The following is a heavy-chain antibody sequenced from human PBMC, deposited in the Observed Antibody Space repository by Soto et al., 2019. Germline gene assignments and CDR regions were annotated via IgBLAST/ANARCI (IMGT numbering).Heavy chain of an antibody. CDR3: ARDPTSVVPAATIYYYYYMDV. Sequence: ASVKVSFKASGYTFTSYYMHWVRQAPGQGLEWMGIINPSGGSTSYAQKFQGRVTMTRDTSTSTVYMELSSLRSEDTAVYYCARDPTSVVPAATIYYYYYMDVWGKGTTVTVSS. CDR2: INPSGGST. D-gene: IGHD2-2*01. CDR1: GYTFTSYY. J-gene: IGHJ6*03. V-gene: IGHV1-46*03.